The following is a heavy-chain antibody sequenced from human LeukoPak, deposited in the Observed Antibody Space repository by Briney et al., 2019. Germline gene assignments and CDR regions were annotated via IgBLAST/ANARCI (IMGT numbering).Heavy chain of an antibody. V-gene: IGHV4-39*01. CDR2: IYYSGST. CDR1: GGSISSSSYY. Sequence: PSETLSLTCTVSGGSISSSSYYWGWIRQPPGKGLEWIGSIYYSGSTYYNPSLKSRVIISVDTSKNQFSLKLSSVTAADTAVYYCARPLVRVYYFDYWGQGTLVTVSS. CDR3: ARPLVRVYYFDY. D-gene: IGHD2/OR15-2a*01. J-gene: IGHJ4*02.